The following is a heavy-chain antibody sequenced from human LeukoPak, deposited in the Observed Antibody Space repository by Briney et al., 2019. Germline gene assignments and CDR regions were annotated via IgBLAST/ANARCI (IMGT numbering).Heavy chain of an antibody. Sequence: SETLSLTSTVSGGSISSYYWSWIRQPPGKGLEWIGYIYYSGSTNYNPSLKSRVTISVDTSKNQFSLRLSSVTAADTAVYYCATLDYSNYVFDYWGQGTLVTVSS. CDR3: ATLDYSNYVFDY. J-gene: IGHJ4*02. CDR2: IYYSGST. D-gene: IGHD4-11*01. V-gene: IGHV4-59*01. CDR1: GGSISSYY.